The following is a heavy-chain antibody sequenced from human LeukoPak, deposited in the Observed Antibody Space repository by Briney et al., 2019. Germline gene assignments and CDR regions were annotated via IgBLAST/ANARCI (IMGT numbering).Heavy chain of an antibody. CDR1: GGTFSGYY. J-gene: IGHJ6*03. CDR3: AKGSTYRVHYYYYMDV. Sequence: SETLSLTCAVIGGTFSGYYWSWIRQPPGKGLEWIGEINHSGSTNYNPSLKSRVTISVDTSKNQFSLNLNSVTAADTAVYYCAKGSTYRVHYYYYMDVWGKGTTVTISS. D-gene: IGHD5/OR15-5a*01. V-gene: IGHV4-34*01. CDR2: INHSGST.